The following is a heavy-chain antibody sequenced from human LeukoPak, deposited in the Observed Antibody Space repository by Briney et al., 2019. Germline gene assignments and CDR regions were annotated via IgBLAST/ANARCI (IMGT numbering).Heavy chain of an antibody. D-gene: IGHD4-17*01. Sequence: SVKVSCKASGGTFSSYAISWVRQAPGQGLEWTGRIIPILGIANYAQKFQGRVTITADKSTSTAYMELSSPRSEDTAVYYCASQSRGVTVTYLPNWGQGTLVTVSS. CDR3: ASQSRGVTVTYLPN. CDR1: GGTFSSYA. CDR2: IIPILGIA. V-gene: IGHV1-69*04. J-gene: IGHJ4*02.